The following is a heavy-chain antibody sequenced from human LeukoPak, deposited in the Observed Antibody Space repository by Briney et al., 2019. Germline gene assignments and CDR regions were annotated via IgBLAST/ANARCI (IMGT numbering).Heavy chain of an antibody. V-gene: IGHV3-21*01. D-gene: IGHD3-10*01. Sequence: GGSLRLSCAASGFTFSSYSMNWVRQAPGKGLDWVSSISSSSSYIYYADSVKGRFTISRDNAKNSLYLQMNSLGAEDTAVYYCARDRGTMVRGVISWNYWGQGTLVTVSS. CDR3: ARDRGTMVRGVISWNY. CDR1: GFTFSSYS. J-gene: IGHJ4*02. CDR2: ISSSSSYI.